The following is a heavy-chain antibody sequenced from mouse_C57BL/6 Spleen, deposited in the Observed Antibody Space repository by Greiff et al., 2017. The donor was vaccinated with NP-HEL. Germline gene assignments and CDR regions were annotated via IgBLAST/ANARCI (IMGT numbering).Heavy chain of an antibody. CDR2: IDPENGDT. CDR1: GFNIKDDY. V-gene: IGHV14-4*01. D-gene: IGHD4-1*01. CDR3: TLTGTFFDY. Sequence: EVKLVASGAELVRPGASVKLSCTASGFNIKDDYMHWVKQRPEQGLEWIGWIDPENGDTEYASKFQGKATITADTSSNTAYLQLSSLTSEDTAVYYCTLTGTFFDYWGQGTTLTVSS. J-gene: IGHJ2*01.